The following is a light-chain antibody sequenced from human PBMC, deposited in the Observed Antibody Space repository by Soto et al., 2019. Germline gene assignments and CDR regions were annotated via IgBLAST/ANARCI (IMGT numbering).Light chain of an antibody. CDR2: GAS. J-gene: IGKJ2*01. CDR3: QQYGSSPPMYT. CDR1: QSVNSRF. Sequence: PGERATLSCRASQSVNSRFLAWYQQKPGQAPRLLMYGASTRATGIPDRFSGSGSGADFTLTISRLEPEDFAVYYCQQYGSSPPMYTFGQGTKLEIK. V-gene: IGKV3-20*01.